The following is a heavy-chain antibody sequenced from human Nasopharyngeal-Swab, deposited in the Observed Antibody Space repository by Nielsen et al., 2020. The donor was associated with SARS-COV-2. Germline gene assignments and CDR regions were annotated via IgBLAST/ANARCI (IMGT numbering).Heavy chain of an antibody. CDR3: ARETPTVTGSGFDY. CDR2: IYSGGST. J-gene: IGHJ4*02. D-gene: IGHD4-17*01. Sequence: GGSLRLSCAASGFTVSSNYMSWVRQAPGKGLEWVSVIYSGGSTYYADSVKGRFTISRDNSKNTLYLQMNSLRAEDTAVYYYARETPTVTGSGFDYWGQGTLVTVSS. CDR1: GFTVSSNY. V-gene: IGHV3-66*01.